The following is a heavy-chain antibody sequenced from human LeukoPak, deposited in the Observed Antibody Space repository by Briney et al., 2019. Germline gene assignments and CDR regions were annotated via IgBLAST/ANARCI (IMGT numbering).Heavy chain of an antibody. CDR3: ARVGVTTVTTTDY. V-gene: IGHV4-39*07. D-gene: IGHD4-17*01. J-gene: IGHJ4*02. Sequence: PSETLSLTCTVSDRSISSISYYWGWVRQPRGDGLEWIGSIYYSGSTSYNPSLKSRLTISVDTSKNHFSLKLSSVTAADTAVYYCARVGVTTVTTTDYWGQGTLVTVSS. CDR1: DRSISSISYY. CDR2: IYYSGST.